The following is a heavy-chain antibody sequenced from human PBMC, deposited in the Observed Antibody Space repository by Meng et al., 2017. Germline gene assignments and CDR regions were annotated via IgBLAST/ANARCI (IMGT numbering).Heavy chain of an antibody. J-gene: IGHJ4*02. CDR2: IYYSGST. CDR1: GGSVSSGSYY. CDR3: ARGSVLLWFGELLGFDY. Sequence: ESLKISCTVSGGSVSSGSYYWSWIRQPPGKGLEWIGYIYYSGSTNYNPSLKSRVTISVDTSKNQFSLKLSSVTAADTAVYYCARGSVLLWFGELLGFDYWGQGTLVTVSS. V-gene: IGHV4-61*01. D-gene: IGHD3-10*01.